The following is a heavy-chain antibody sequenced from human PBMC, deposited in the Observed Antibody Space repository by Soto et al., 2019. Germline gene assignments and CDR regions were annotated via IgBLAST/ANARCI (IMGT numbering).Heavy chain of an antibody. CDR3: ARATEWNALDI. CDR1: GFSVSSDY. V-gene: IGHV3-53*02. Sequence: DVQLVETGGGLIQPGGSLRLSCAASGFSVSSDYMNWVRQDPGKGLEWVSVIYRGGSTYYAASVRGRFTISRDNSENTLFLQMSSLRAEDTAVYYCARATEWNALDIWGQGTMVTVSS. J-gene: IGHJ3*02. CDR2: IYRGGST. D-gene: IGHD3-3*01.